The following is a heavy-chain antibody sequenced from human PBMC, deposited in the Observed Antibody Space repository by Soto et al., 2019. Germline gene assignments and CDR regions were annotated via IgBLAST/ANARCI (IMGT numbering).Heavy chain of an antibody. CDR3: AREGSLTGYYDY. CDR1: GGSISSYY. J-gene: IGHJ4*02. V-gene: IGHV4-59*12. CDR2: IYYSGST. Sequence: SETLSLTCTVSGGSISSYYWSWIRQPPGKGLEWIGYIYYSGSTNYNPSLKRRVTISVDTSKNQFSLKLSSVTVADTAVYYCAREGSLTGYYDYWGQGTLVTV. D-gene: IGHD3-9*01.